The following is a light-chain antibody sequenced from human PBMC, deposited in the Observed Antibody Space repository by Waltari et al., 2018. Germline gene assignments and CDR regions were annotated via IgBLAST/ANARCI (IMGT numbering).Light chain of an antibody. CDR1: ALPKHF. V-gene: IGLV3-25*03. CDR2: KDR. J-gene: IGLJ2*01. Sequence: SYELTQPPSVSVSPGQTARITCSGDALPKHFAFWFQVKPGQAPLLVIYKDRERPSGISERLSGSSSGTVVTLTISGVQAEDEADYYCQSADSSGRHMTFGGGTKLTVL. CDR3: QSADSSGRHMT.